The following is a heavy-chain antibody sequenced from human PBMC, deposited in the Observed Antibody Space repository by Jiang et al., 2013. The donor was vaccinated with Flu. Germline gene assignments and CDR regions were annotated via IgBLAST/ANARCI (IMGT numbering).Heavy chain of an antibody. D-gene: IGHD2-15*01. CDR1: GFSLSTSGVG. V-gene: IGHV2-5*01. CDR2: IYWNDDK. CDR3: THGGVYYCSGGRCYSALFDY. Sequence: KPTQTLTPTCTFSGFSLSTSGVGVAWIRQPPGKALEWLAFIYWNDDKRYSPSLKNRLTITKDTTKNQVVLTMTNMDPVDTATYYCTHGGVYYCSGGRCYSALFDYWGQGTLVTVSS. J-gene: IGHJ4*02.